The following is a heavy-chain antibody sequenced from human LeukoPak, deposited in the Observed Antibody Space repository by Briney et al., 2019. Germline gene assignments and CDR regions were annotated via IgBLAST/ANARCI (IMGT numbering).Heavy chain of an antibody. CDR1: GFTFSSYA. D-gene: IGHD4-17*01. V-gene: IGHV3-23*01. CDR3: ARDMTTVTSLTSHN. CDR2: ISGSGGST. Sequence: PGGSLRLSCAASGFTFSSYAMSWVRQAPGKGLEWVSAISGSGGSTYYADSVKGRFTISRDNAKNSLYLQMNSLRAEDTAVYYCARDMTTVTSLTSHNWGQGTLVTVSS. J-gene: IGHJ4*02.